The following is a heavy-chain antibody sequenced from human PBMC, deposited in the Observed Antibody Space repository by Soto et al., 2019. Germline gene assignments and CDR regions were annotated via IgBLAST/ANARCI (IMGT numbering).Heavy chain of an antibody. D-gene: IGHD6-19*01. Sequence: QVPLVESGGGVVQPGRSLRVSCAASEFTFSSYAMHWVRQAPGKGLEWVAVISHDGSHEYYAESVTGRFTISRDNSKNTLYLQMNSLRPEDTAVYYCARRGWDGEADYWGQGTLVTVSS. CDR2: ISHDGSHE. CDR1: EFTFSSYA. J-gene: IGHJ4*02. V-gene: IGHV3-30-3*01. CDR3: ARRGWDGEADY.